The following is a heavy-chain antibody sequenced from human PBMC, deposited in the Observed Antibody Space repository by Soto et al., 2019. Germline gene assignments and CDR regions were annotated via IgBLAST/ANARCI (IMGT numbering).Heavy chain of an antibody. CDR3: ARNTYYYDSSGQGAFDI. CDR2: INPNSGNT. Sequence: GASVKVSCKASGYTFTSYDINWVRQATGQGLEWMGWINPNSGNTGYAQKFQGRVTMTRNTSTGTAYMELSSLRDEDTAVYYCARNTYYYDSSGQGAFDIWGQGTMVTVSS. V-gene: IGHV1-8*01. J-gene: IGHJ3*02. D-gene: IGHD3-22*01. CDR1: GYTFTSYD.